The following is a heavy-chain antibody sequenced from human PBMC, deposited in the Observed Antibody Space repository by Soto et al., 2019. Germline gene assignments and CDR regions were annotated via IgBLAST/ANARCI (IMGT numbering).Heavy chain of an antibody. V-gene: IGHV1-69*01. CDR2: IIPIFGTA. J-gene: IGHJ5*02. CDR1: GGTFSSYA. CDR3: ARGWAVNTHLGWFDP. D-gene: IGHD4-17*01. Sequence: QVQLVQSGAEVKKPGSSVKVSCKASGGTFSSYAISWVRQAPGQGLEWMGGIIPIFGTANYAQKFQGRVTITADESTSTAYMERSRLRYEDTAVYYCARGWAVNTHLGWFDPWGQGTLVTVSS.